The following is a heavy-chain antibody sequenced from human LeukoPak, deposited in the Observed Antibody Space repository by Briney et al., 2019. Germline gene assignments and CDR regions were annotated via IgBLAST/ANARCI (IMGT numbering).Heavy chain of an antibody. J-gene: IGHJ4*02. V-gene: IGHV3-21*01. Sequence: GGSLRLSCAASGFTFNTFNMNWDRQAPGKGLEWVSSITSGGDYIYYADSVKGRFTTSRDNAKNSLSLQLNSLRVEDTAVYYCARGHYDVLAASYKWTPDYWGQGTLVTVPS. CDR3: ARGHYDVLAASYKWTPDY. CDR1: GFTFNTFN. CDR2: ITSGGDYI. D-gene: IGHD3-9*01.